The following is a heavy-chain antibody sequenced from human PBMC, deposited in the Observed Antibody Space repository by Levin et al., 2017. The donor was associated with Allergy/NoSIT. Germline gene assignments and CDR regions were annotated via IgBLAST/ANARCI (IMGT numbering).Heavy chain of an antibody. J-gene: IGHJ4*02. D-gene: IGHD3-9*01. V-gene: IGHV4-39*01. CDR1: GGSISSSSYY. CDR3: ARGNGDIWTFYDY. CDR2: IYYSGST. Sequence: PGGSLRLSCTVSGGSISSSSYYWGWIRQPPGKGLEWIGSIYYSGSTYYNPSLKSRVTISVDTSKNQFSLKLSSVTAADTAVYYCARGNGDIWTFYDYWGQGTLVTVSS.